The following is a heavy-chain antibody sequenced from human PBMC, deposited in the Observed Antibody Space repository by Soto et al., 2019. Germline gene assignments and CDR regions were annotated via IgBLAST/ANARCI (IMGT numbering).Heavy chain of an antibody. CDR2: IYYSGST. CDR1: GGSISSSSYY. J-gene: IGHJ4*02. D-gene: IGHD6-13*01. Sequence: QLQLQESGPGLVKPSETLSLTCTVSGGSISSSSYYWGWIRQPPGKGLEWIGSIYYSGSTYYNPSLKSRVTISVDTSKNQFSLKLSSVTAADTAVYYCARHENSSRTFDYWGQGTLVTVSS. V-gene: IGHV4-39*01. CDR3: ARHENSSRTFDY.